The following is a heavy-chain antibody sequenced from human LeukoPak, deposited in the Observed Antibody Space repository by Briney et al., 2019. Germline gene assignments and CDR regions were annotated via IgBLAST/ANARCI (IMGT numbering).Heavy chain of an antibody. CDR1: GYTFTSYY. J-gene: IGHJ4*02. CDR2: IIPIFGTA. V-gene: IGHV1-69*13. CDR3: ARGALCGGDCYSTADY. Sequence: SVKVSCKASGYTFTSYYMHWVRQAPGQGLEWMGGIIPIFGTANYAQKFQGRVTITADESTSTAYMELSSLRSEDTAVYYCARGALCGGDCYSTADYWGQGTLVTVSS. D-gene: IGHD2-21*02.